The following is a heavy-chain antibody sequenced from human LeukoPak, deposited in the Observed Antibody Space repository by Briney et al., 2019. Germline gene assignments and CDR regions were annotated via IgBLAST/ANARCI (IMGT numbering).Heavy chain of an antibody. D-gene: IGHD6-13*01. CDR2: ISYDGSNK. V-gene: IGHV3-30*04. CDR1: GFTFRSYA. Sequence: GGSLRLSCGASGFTFRSYAMHGVRQAPGKGLECGAVISYDGSNKYYADSGKGRFTISRDNSKNTLYLQMNSLIAEDSAVYYGGSPWLTGIAAAGGAYWGQGTLVTVSS. J-gene: IGHJ4*02. CDR3: GSPWLTGIAAAGGAY.